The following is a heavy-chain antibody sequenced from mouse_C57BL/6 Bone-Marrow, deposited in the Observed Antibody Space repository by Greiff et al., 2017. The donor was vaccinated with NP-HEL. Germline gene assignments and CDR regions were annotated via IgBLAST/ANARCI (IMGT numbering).Heavy chain of an antibody. J-gene: IGHJ4*01. CDR3: ARKPYYYPLAMDY. V-gene: IGHV1-64*01. CDR2: IHPNSGST. D-gene: IGHD1-1*01. Sequence: VKQRPGQGLEWIGMIHPNSGSTNYNEKFKSKATLTVDKSSSTAYMQLSSLTSEDSAVYYCARKPYYYPLAMDYWGQGTSVTVSS.